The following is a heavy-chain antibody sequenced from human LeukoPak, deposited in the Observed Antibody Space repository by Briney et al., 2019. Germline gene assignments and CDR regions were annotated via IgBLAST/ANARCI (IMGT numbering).Heavy chain of an antibody. CDR1: GFTVSSNY. V-gene: IGHV3-66*01. J-gene: IGHJ4*02. Sequence: PGGSLRLSCAASGFTVSSNYMSWVRQAPRKGLEWVSVIYSGGSTYYADSVKGRFTISRDNSKNTLYLQMNSLRAEDTAVYYCAREADYASQTFFDYWGQGTLVTVSS. CDR2: IYSGGST. D-gene: IGHD4-17*01. CDR3: AREADYASQTFFDY.